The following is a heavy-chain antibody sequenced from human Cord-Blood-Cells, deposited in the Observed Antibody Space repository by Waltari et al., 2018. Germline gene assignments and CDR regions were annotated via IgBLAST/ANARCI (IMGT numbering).Heavy chain of an antibody. CDR2: IYSGGST. D-gene: IGHD2-2*01. Sequence: EVQLVESGGCLIQPGGSLRLSCAASGLTVSSNYMSWVRQAPGKGLEWVSVIYSGGSTYYADSVKGRFTISRDNSKNTLYLQMNSLRAEDTAVYYCARDGVPAARGWFDPWGQGTLVTVSS. CDR3: ARDGVPAARGWFDP. J-gene: IGHJ5*02. V-gene: IGHV3-53*01. CDR1: GLTVSSNY.